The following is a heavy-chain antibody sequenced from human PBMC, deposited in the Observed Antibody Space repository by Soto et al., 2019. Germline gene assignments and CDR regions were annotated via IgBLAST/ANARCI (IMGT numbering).Heavy chain of an antibody. D-gene: IGHD6-19*01. CDR3: ARDLGGWEDY. Sequence: XSVKVSCNASGYTFTSYGISLLRQAPGQGLEWMGWISAYNGNTYHAQKLQGRVTMTTDTSTSTAYMELTSLRSDDTAVYYCARDLGGWEDYWGQGTLVTVSS. CDR1: GYTFTSYG. J-gene: IGHJ4*02. CDR2: ISAYNGNT. V-gene: IGHV1-18*01.